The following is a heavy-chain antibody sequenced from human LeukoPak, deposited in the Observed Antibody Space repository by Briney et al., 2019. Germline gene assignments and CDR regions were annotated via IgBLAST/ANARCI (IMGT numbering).Heavy chain of an antibody. CDR1: GFTFSSYS. D-gene: IGHD6-19*01. CDR2: ISSSSSYI. V-gene: IGHV3-21*01. Sequence: GGSLRLSCAASGFTFSSYSMNWVRQAPGKGLEWVSSISSSSSYIYYADSVKGRFTISRDNAKNSLYLQMNSLRAEDTAVYYCARGSGWYLLYVDYWGQGTLVTVSS. J-gene: IGHJ4*02. CDR3: ARGSGWYLLYVDY.